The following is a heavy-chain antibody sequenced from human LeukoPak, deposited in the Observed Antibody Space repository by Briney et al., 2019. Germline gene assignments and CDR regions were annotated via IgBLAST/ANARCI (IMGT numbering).Heavy chain of an antibody. CDR1: GGSISSYY. CDR3: ARELPITMVRGVMSGNWFDP. Sequence: SETLSLTCTVSGGSISSYYWSRIRQPPGKGLEWIGYIYYSGSTNYNPSLKSRVTISVDTSKNQFSLKLSSVTAADTAVYYCARELPITMVRGVMSGNWFDPWGQGTLVTVSS. V-gene: IGHV4-59*01. J-gene: IGHJ5*02. D-gene: IGHD3-10*01. CDR2: IYYSGST.